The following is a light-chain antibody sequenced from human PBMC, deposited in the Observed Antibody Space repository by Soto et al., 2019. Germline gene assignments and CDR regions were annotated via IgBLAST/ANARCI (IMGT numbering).Light chain of an antibody. CDR1: RGSSSY. CDR3: QQYYSYPWT. CDR2: AAS. Sequence: TQMSLALSAVSSSTEETFTITCLASRGSSSYLAWYQQKPGKAPKLLIYAASTLQSGVPSRFSGSGSGTDFTLTISCLQSEDFATYYCQQYYSYPWTFGQGTKV. V-gene: IGKV1-8*01. J-gene: IGKJ1*01.